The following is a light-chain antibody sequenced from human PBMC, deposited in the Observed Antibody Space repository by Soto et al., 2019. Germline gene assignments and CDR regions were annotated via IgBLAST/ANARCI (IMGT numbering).Light chain of an antibody. CDR3: SSYASRSTLAV. CDR1: SSDVGGYNF. J-gene: IGLJ2*01. V-gene: IGLV2-14*01. Sequence: QSALTQPASVSGSPGQSITISCTGTSSDVGGYNFVSWYQQHPGKAPNLMTYDVSNRPSGVSNRFSGSKSGNTASLTISGLQAEDEADYYCSSYASRSTLAVFGGGTKLTVL. CDR2: DVS.